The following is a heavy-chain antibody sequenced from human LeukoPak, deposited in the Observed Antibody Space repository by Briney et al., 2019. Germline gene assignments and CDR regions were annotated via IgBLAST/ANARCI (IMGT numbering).Heavy chain of an antibody. V-gene: IGHV3-30-3*01. CDR2: FSYDGSTK. CDR3: ARRHPARCLDY. J-gene: IGHJ4*02. CDR1: GFTFSSYN. D-gene: IGHD2-15*01. Sequence: GESLRLSCAASGFTFSSYNMHWVRQAPGKGLEWVAVFSYDGSTKYYADSVKGRFTISRDNSMNTLFLQMNSLRAEDTAMYYCARRHPARCLDYWGQGTLATVSS.